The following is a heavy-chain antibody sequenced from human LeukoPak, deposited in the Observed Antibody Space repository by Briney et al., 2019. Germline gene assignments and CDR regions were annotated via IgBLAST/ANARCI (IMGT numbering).Heavy chain of an antibody. CDR3: ARLWGFDY. Sequence: PGGSLRLSCAASGFTFSGYWMTWVRQAPGKGLEWVARINEDGTEKYYMDSVKGRFTISRDNADNSLYLQLNSLRAEDTAVYYCARLWGFDYWGQEPWSPSPQ. V-gene: IGHV3-7*01. CDR1: GFTFSGYW. CDR2: INEDGTEK. J-gene: IGHJ4*01. D-gene: IGHD3-10*01.